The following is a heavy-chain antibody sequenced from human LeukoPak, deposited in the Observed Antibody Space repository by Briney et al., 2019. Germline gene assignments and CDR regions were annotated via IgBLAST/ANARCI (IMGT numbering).Heavy chain of an antibody. J-gene: IGHJ3*02. CDR1: GFTFSDYY. CDR2: ISSSGSTI. CDR3: ARAVSGSFTTGSFDI. Sequence: GGSLRLSCAASGFTFSDYYMSWIRQAPGKGLEWISYISSSGSTIYYADSVKGRLTISRDNAKNSLYLQMNSLRAEDTAVYYCARAVSGSFTTGSFDIWGQGTMVTVS. V-gene: IGHV3-11*01. D-gene: IGHD1-26*01.